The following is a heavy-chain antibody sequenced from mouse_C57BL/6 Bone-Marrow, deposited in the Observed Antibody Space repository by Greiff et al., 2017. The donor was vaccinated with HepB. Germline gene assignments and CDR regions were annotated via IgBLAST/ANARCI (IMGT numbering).Heavy chain of an antibody. V-gene: IGHV3-6*01. Sequence: EVKLQESGPGLVKPSQSLSLTCSVTGYSITSGYYWNWIRQFPGNKLEWMGYISYDGSNNYNPSLKNRISITRDTSKNQFFLKLNSVTTEDTATYYCARAYYSNYEGDYWGQGTTLTVSS. CDR1: GYSITSGYY. CDR3: ARAYYSNYEGDY. CDR2: ISYDGSN. J-gene: IGHJ2*01. D-gene: IGHD2-5*01.